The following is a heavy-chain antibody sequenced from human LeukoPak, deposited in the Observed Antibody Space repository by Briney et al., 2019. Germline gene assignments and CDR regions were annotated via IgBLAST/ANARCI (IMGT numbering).Heavy chain of an antibody. D-gene: IGHD3-3*01. Sequence: PSETLSLTCTVSGGSISSYYWSWIRQPAGKGLEWIGRIYTSGSTNYNPSLKSRVTMSVDTSKNQFSLKLSSVTGAGKAVYYRGGGRYVLGVVVKWGFDYWGQGTLVTVSS. V-gene: IGHV4-4*07. CDR1: GGSISSYY. J-gene: IGHJ4*02. CDR3: GGGRYVLGVVVKWGFDY. CDR2: IYTSGST.